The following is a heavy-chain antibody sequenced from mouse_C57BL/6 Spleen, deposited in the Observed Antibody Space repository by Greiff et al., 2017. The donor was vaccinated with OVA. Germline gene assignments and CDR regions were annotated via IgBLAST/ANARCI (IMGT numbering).Heavy chain of an antibody. CDR3: ARGYYGPYAMDY. Sequence: EVKLVESGGGLVKPGGSLKLSCAASGFTFSDYGMHWVRQAPEKGLEWVAYISSGSSTIYYADTVKGRFTISRDNAKNTLFLQMTSLRSEDTAMYYCARGYYGPYAMDYWGQGTSVTVSS. CDR2: ISSGSSTI. V-gene: IGHV5-17*01. D-gene: IGHD1-2*01. J-gene: IGHJ4*01. CDR1: GFTFSDYG.